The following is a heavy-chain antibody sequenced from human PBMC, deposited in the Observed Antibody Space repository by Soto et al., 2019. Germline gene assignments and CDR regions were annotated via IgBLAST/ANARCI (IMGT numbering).Heavy chain of an antibody. CDR3: ARGSGKAAAGPGTNWFDP. V-gene: IGHV4-39*07. D-gene: IGHD6-13*01. J-gene: IGHJ5*02. Sequence: PSESLSLTCTASGDTISSSDFYWGWIRQPPGRGLEWIGKIYYSGSTNHNPSLKSRVTISVDTSKNQFSLKLSSVTAADTAVYYCARGSGKAAAGPGTNWFDPWGQGTLVTVSS. CDR2: IYYSGST. CDR1: GDTISSSDFY.